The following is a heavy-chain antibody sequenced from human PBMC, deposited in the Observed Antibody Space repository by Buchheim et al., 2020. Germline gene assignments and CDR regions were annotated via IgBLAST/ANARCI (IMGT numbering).Heavy chain of an antibody. J-gene: IGHJ4*02. D-gene: IGHD3-22*01. Sequence: QVQLVESGGSVVQPGRSLRLSCADSGFTFSSYAMHWVRQAPGKGLEWVAVISYDGSNKYYADSVKGRFTISRDNSKNTLYLQMNSLRAEDTAVYYCARDLFGYYYDSSGYYPGDYWGQGTL. CDR1: GFTFSSYA. CDR2: ISYDGSNK. CDR3: ARDLFGYYYDSSGYYPGDY. V-gene: IGHV3-30-3*01.